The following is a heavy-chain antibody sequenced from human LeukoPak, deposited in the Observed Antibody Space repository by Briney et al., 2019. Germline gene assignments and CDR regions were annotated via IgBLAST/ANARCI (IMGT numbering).Heavy chain of an antibody. D-gene: IGHD1-26*01. Sequence: SGTLSLTCAVSGGSISSSNWWSWVRQPPGKGLEWIGSIYYSGSTYYNPSLKSRVTISVDTSKNQFSLKLSSVTAADTAVYYCARRFRGSYPNNFDYWGQGTLVTVSS. CDR3: ARRFRGSYPNNFDY. CDR2: IYYSGST. CDR1: GGSISSSNW. V-gene: IGHV4-4*02. J-gene: IGHJ4*02.